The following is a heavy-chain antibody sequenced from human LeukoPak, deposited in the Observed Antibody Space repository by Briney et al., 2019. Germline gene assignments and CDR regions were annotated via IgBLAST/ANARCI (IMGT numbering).Heavy chain of an antibody. CDR2: IYYSGST. Sequence: SETLSLTCTVSGGSISSSSYYWGWIRQPPGKGLEWIGSIYYSGSTYYNPSLKSRVTISVDTSKNQFSLKLSSVTAADTAVYYCARGLPAASRSIPELWGQGTLVTVSS. CDR1: GGSISSSSYY. J-gene: IGHJ4*02. CDR3: ARGLPAASRSIPEL. D-gene: IGHD2-2*01. V-gene: IGHV4-39*07.